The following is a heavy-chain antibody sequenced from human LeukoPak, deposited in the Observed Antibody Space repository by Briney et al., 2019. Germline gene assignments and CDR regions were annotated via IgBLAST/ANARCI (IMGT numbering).Heavy chain of an antibody. Sequence: SVKVSCKASGYTFTSYDINWVRQAPGQGLEWMGRIIPILGIANYAQKFQGRVTITADKSTSTAYMELSSLRSEDTAVYYCATGYSYGLPFDYWGQGTLVTVSS. CDR2: IIPILGIA. D-gene: IGHD5-18*01. J-gene: IGHJ4*02. CDR1: GYTFTSYD. V-gene: IGHV1-69*04. CDR3: ATGYSYGLPFDY.